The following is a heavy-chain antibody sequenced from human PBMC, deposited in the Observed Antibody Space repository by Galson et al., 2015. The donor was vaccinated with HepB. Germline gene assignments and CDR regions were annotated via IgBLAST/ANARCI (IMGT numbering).Heavy chain of an antibody. V-gene: IGHV4-4*02. CDR3: ARERVGGDFDH. CDR2: IYHDVRP. Sequence: SETLSLTCAVSGGSISSDYWWNWVRQAPGKGLEWIGEIYHDVRPNYNPSLKSRVSISVDTSKKQFSLRLSSVTAADTAVYYCARERVGGDFDHWGQGTPVTVSS. J-gene: IGHJ4*02. D-gene: IGHD2-2*01. CDR1: GGSISSDYW.